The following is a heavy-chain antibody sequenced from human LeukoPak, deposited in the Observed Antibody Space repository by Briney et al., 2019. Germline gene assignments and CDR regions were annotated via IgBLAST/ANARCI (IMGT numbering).Heavy chain of an antibody. CDR2: IYTSGST. V-gene: IGHV4-39*07. CDR3: ARERGYCSSTSCQYFDY. D-gene: IGHD2-2*01. Sequence: PSETLSLTCTVSGGSISSSSYYWGWIRQPPGKGLEWIGRIYTSGSTNYNPSLKSRVTMSVDTSKNQFSLKLSSVTAADTAVYYCARERGYCSSTSCQYFDYWGQGTLVTVSS. CDR1: GGSISSSSYY. J-gene: IGHJ4*02.